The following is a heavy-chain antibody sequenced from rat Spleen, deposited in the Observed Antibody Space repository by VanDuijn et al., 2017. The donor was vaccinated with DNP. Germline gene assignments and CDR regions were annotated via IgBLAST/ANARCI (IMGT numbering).Heavy chain of an antibody. D-gene: IGHD1-6*01. CDR2: ISGVGGNT. CDR3: ASRAPGDYFYGGYFDY. Sequence: EVQLVESGGGLVQPGNSLKLSCAASGFTFSNYAMAWVRQAPTKGLEWVAAISGVGGNTYYRDSVKGRFTIFRDIPKSTLYLQMDSLRSEDTATYYCASRAPGDYFYGGYFDYWGQGVMVTVSS. V-gene: IGHV5-25*01. J-gene: IGHJ2*01. CDR1: GFTFSNYA.